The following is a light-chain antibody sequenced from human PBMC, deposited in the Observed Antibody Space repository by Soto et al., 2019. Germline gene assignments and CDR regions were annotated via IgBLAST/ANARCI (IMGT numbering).Light chain of an antibody. CDR3: SSYAGSSSWV. CDR1: SSDVGSYKF. CDR2: EGS. Sequence: QYALTQPASMSGSPGQSITMSCTGASSDVGSYKFVSWYQQYPGKGPKLMIYEGSKRPSGVSNRFSGSKSGNTASLTISGLQAEDEADYYCSSYAGSSSWVFGGGTKLTVL. V-gene: IGLV2-23*01. J-gene: IGLJ3*02.